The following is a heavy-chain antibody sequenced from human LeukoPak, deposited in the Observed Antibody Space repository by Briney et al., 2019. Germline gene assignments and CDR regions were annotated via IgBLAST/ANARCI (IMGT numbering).Heavy chain of an antibody. CDR3: ARDLEGLDY. D-gene: IGHD1-1*01. CDR1: GFTFSSNW. Sequence: GGSLRLSCEPSGFTFSSNWMSWVRQAPGKGLEWVVNIKQDGSQKYYVDSVKGRFTISRDNAKNSLYLQMNSLRADDTAVYYCARDLEGLDYWGQGTLVTVSS. V-gene: IGHV3-7*04. CDR2: IKQDGSQK. J-gene: IGHJ4*02.